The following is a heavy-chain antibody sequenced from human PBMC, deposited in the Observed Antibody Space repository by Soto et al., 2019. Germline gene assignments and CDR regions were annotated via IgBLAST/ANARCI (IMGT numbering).Heavy chain of an antibody. J-gene: IGHJ4*02. V-gene: IGHV3-33*01. Sequence: QVQLVESGGGVVQPGRSLRLSCAASGFTFSSYGMHWVRQAPGKGLEWVAVIWYDGSNKYYADSVKGRFTISRDNSKNTLYLQMNSLRAEDMAVYDCARRGPDSSSWYYFDYWGQGTLVTVSS. CDR3: ARRGPDSSSWYYFDY. D-gene: IGHD6-13*01. CDR2: IWYDGSNK. CDR1: GFTFSSYG.